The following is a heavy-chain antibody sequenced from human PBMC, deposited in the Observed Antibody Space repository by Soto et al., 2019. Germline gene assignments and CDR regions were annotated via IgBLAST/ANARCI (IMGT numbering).Heavy chain of an antibody. J-gene: IGHJ6*02. CDR2: ISTRSDI. Sequence: EGSLRLSCAASGFTFSGYSMNWVRQAPGKGLEWVASISTRSDIYYADSVKGRFTISRDNAKNSVSLQMNSLRAEDTAVYYCAREETAWPLAYGLDVWGPVPTVTFSS. CDR3: AREETAWPLAYGLDV. D-gene: IGHD2-21*02. CDR1: GFTFSGYS. V-gene: IGHV3-21*01.